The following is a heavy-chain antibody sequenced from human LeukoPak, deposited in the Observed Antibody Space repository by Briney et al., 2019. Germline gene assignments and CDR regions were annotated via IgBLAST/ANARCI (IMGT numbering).Heavy chain of an antibody. D-gene: IGHD3-16*02. J-gene: IGHJ4*02. CDR1: GFTFSDYY. V-gene: IGHV3-11*04. Sequence: GGSLRLSCAASGFTFSDYYMSWIRQAPGKGLEWVSYISSSGSTIYYADSVKGRFTISRDNAKNSLYLQMNSLRAEDTAVYYCARDHYDYVWGSYRQLGNDYWGQGTLVTVSS. CDR2: ISSSGSTI. CDR3: ARDHYDYVWGSYRQLGNDY.